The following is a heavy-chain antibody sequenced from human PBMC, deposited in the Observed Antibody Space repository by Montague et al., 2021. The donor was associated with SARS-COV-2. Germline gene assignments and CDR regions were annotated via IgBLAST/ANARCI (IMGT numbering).Heavy chain of an antibody. Sequence: SETLSLTCTVSGGSISSSSYYWSWIRQPPGKGLEWIGYIYDSGSTNYNPSLKSRVTISVDTSKNQFSLKLSSVTAADTAVYYCARGFDYWGQGTLVTVS. CDR3: ARGFDY. CDR1: GGSISSSSYY. CDR2: IYDSGST. J-gene: IGHJ4*02. V-gene: IGHV4-61*05.